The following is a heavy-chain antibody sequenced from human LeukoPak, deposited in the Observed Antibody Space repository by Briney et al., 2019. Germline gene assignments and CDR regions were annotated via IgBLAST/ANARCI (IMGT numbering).Heavy chain of an antibody. Sequence: GGSLRLSCAASEFTFFTYWMSWVRQAPGKGLEWVAYIKQDESEKYYMDSVKDRFTISRDNAKNSLYLQMNSLRAEDTAVYFCAGHYDSSGYRVDVFDIWGQGTMVTVSS. CDR1: EFTFFTYW. D-gene: IGHD3-22*01. V-gene: IGHV3-7*01. CDR2: IKQDESEK. CDR3: AGHYDSSGYRVDVFDI. J-gene: IGHJ3*02.